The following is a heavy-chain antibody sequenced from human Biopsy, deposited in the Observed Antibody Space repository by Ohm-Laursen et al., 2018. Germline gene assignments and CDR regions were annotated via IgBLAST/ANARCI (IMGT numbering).Heavy chain of an antibody. CDR3: ARVPAYPSIDGYYGLDL. V-gene: IGHV1-2*02. CDR1: GYSFTSYY. Sequence: ASVKVSCKASGYSFTSYYLHWVRQAPGHGLEWMGWNNPNSGNANYAQSFQGRLTVTRDTSISTAYMELTSLTFDDTAIYYCARVPAYPSIDGYYGLDLWGQGTTVIVSS. D-gene: IGHD3-9*01. CDR2: NNPNSGNA. J-gene: IGHJ6*02.